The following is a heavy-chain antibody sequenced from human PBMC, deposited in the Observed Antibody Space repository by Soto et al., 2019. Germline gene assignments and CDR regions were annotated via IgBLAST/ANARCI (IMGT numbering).Heavy chain of an antibody. V-gene: IGHV1-8*01. CDR3: ARVAVAARPRWYNWFDP. D-gene: IGHD2-15*01. CDR2: MNPNSGET. CDR1: AYTFTDYD. Sequence: ASVKVSCKTSAYTFTDYDINWVRQATGQGLEWIGWMNPNSGETGYAQKFQGRVTMTRSASLSTAYLELSSLRSEDTAVYYCARVAVAARPRWYNWFDPWGQGTLVTVSS. J-gene: IGHJ5*02.